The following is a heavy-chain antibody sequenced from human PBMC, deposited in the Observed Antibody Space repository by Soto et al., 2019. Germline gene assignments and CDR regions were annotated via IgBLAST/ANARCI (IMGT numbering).Heavy chain of an antibody. D-gene: IGHD6-6*01. CDR2: ITRDGYNK. V-gene: IGHV3-30*04. Sequence: GGSLRLSCAGSGFIFKNYALNWVRQAPGKGLEWVASITRDGYNKYYADSVKGRFTISRDNSRDTLGLQMTALRTEDSSIYYCTKSSGGSSSVGMDYWGQGTRVTVSS. J-gene: IGHJ4*02. CDR3: TKSSGGSSSVGMDY. CDR1: GFIFKNYA.